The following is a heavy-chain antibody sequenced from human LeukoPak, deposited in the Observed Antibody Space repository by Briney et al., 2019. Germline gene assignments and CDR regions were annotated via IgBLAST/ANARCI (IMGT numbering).Heavy chain of an antibody. V-gene: IGHV1-69*06. J-gene: IGHJ5*02. CDR2: IIPIFGTA. D-gene: IGHD6-13*01. Sequence: ASVKVSCKASGGTFSSYAISWVRRAPGQGLEWMGGIIPIFGTANYAQKFQGRVTITADKSTSTAYMELSSLRSEDTAVYYCAILWGYSSSWYEFWFDPWGQGTLVTVSS. CDR1: GGTFSSYA. CDR3: AILWGYSSSWYEFWFDP.